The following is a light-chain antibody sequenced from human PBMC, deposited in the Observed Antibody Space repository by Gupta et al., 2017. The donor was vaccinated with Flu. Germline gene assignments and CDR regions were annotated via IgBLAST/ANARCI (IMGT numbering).Light chain of an antibody. CDR3: QQRYSTPPWT. V-gene: IGKV1-39*01. Sequence: DVQMTKSPSSLSTSVGDRVTISCRSSQSISSYLNWYQQKQGKASKLLISPASSLQSGVPSTFSGSGSATDFIIPKSSLQPEDFATYYCQQRYSTPPWTFGQGTKVEIK. CDR1: QSISSY. CDR2: PAS. J-gene: IGKJ1*01.